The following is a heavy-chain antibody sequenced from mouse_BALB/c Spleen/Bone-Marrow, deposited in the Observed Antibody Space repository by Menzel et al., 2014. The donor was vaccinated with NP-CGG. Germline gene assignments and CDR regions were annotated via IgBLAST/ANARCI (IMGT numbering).Heavy chain of an antibody. CDR1: GYSFXGYF. J-gene: IGHJ1*01. D-gene: IGHD1-1*01. CDR2: INPYNGDS. Sequence: VQLQQSGPELVKPGASVKISCKASGYSFXGYFMNWVIQSHGKSLEWIGRINPYNGDSFYNQKFKGKATLTVDKSSSTAHMELRSLASEDSAVYYCARVTTDWYFDVWGAGTTVTVSS. CDR3: ARVTTDWYFDV. V-gene: IGHV1-20*02.